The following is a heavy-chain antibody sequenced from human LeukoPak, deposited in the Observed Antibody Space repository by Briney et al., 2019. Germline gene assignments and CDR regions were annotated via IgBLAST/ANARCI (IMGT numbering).Heavy chain of an antibody. D-gene: IGHD4-11*01. V-gene: IGHV3-23*01. CDR1: GFSFSTYA. J-gene: IGHJ4*02. CDR2: ISGSDTDT. Sequence: GALRLSCAASGFSFSTYAMSWVRQAPGKGLEGVSAISGSDTDTYYADSVKGRFTISRDNSKNTLYLQMNSLRAEDTAVYYCAREYSNYGYFYYWGQGTLVTVSS. CDR3: AREYSNYGYFYY.